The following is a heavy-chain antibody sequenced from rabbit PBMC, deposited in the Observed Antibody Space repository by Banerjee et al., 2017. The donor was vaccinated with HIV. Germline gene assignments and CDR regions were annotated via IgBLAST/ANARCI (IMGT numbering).Heavy chain of an antibody. CDR1: GFSFSSSYW. V-gene: IGHV1S45*01. D-gene: IGHD4-1*01. J-gene: IGHJ4*01. CDR2: INTSSGNT. CDR3: AKGLAGVIGWKFNL. Sequence: EQLEEPGGDLVKPEGSLTLTCTAYGFSFSSSYWICWVRQAPGKGLGWIACINTSSGNTVYASCAKGRFAISKASLTTVTLQISSLTAADTASYFCAKGLAGVIGWKFNLWGPATLVSV.